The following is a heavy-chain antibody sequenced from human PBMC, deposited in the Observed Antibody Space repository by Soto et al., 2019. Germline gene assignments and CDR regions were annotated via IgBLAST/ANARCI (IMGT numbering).Heavy chain of an antibody. CDR1: GGSISSGDYY. D-gene: IGHD6-13*01. Sequence: SETLSLTCTVSGGSISSGDYYWSWIRQPPGKGLEWIGYIYYSGSTYYNPSLKSRVTISVDTSKNQFSLKLSSVAAADTAVYYCAKERPDGSRLDPWGQGTLVTVSS. V-gene: IGHV4-30-4*01. J-gene: IGHJ5*02. CDR2: IYYSGST. CDR3: AKERPDGSRLDP.